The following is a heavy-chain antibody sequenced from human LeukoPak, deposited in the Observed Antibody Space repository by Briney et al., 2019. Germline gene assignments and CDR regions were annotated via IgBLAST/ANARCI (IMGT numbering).Heavy chain of an antibody. Sequence: PGGSLRLSCAASGFTFSSYAMSWVRQAPGKGLEWVSAISVSGGSTYYADSVKGRVIISTANSKNTLYLRMYSLRAEKTGLYYCAKIDGGSSSWYVRYYGMDVWGQGTTVTVSS. CDR3: AKIDGGSSSWYVRYYGMDV. V-gene: IGHV3-23*01. CDR2: ISVSGGST. CDR1: GFTFSSYA. J-gene: IGHJ6*02. D-gene: IGHD6-13*01.